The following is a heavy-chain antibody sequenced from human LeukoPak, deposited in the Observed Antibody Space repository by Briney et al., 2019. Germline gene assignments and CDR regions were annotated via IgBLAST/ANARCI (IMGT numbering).Heavy chain of an antibody. CDR2: INPSGGST. CDR3: ARDRVATTPSDY. CDR1: GNTFTNYY. Sequence: APVKVSCKASGNTFTNYYMHWVRQAPGQGLEWLGIINPSGGSTSYAQKFQGRVTMTRDMSTSTVYMELSSLRSEDTAVYYCARDRVATTPSDYWGQGTLVTVSS. D-gene: IGHD5-24*01. J-gene: IGHJ4*02. V-gene: IGHV1-46*01.